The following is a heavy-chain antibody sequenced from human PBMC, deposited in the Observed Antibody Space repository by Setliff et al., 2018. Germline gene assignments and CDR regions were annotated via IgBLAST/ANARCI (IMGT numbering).Heavy chain of an antibody. CDR3: ARSAVAVPGQFYFDN. Sequence: LRLSCAASGFMFSDYAMSWVRQAPGKGLEWVSTISASGAATHYADSVKGRFTISRDNVDNTLYLQMSTLRAEDTAVYYCARSAVAVPGQFYFDNWGQGTQVTVSS. CDR1: GFMFSDYA. D-gene: IGHD6-19*01. J-gene: IGHJ4*02. V-gene: IGHV3-23*01. CDR2: ISASGAAT.